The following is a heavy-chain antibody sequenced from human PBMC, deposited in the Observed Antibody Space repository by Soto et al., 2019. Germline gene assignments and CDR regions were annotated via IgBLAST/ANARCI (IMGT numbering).Heavy chain of an antibody. CDR3: ARDLDGLHDDTSGPFPRPG. J-gene: IGHJ1*01. CDR2: IPSSGSI. D-gene: IGHD3-22*01. V-gene: IGHV4-30-4*01. CDR1: GGSISSDAYY. Sequence: SETLSLTCTVSGGSISSDAYYWSWIRQAPGRGLEWIGYIPSSGSIYYNPSLKSRATMSIDTAGNQFSLKVSSVTVADTAVYYCARDLDGLHDDTSGPFPRPGWGQGTLVTVSS.